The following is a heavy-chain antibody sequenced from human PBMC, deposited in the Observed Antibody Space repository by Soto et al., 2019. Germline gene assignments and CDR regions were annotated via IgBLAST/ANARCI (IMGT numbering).Heavy chain of an antibody. V-gene: IGHV1-69*06. CDR2: IIPIFGTA. CDR3: ARAYYYDSSGRYYYYYYAMDV. J-gene: IGHJ6*02. D-gene: IGHD3-22*01. Sequence: QVQLVQSGAEVKKPGSSVKVSCKASGGTFSSYAISWVRQAPGQGLEWMGGIIPIFGTANYAQKFQGRVTITADKSTSTAYMELSSLRSEDTAVYYCARAYYYDSSGRYYYYYYAMDVWGQGTTVTVSS. CDR1: GGTFSSYA.